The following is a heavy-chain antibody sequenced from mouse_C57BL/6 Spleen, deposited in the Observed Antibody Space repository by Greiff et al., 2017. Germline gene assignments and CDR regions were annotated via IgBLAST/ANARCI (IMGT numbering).Heavy chain of an antibody. CDR1: GYAFTNYL. V-gene: IGHV1-54*01. Sequence: QVQLQQSGAELVRPGTSVKVSCKASGYAFTNYLIEWVKQRPGQGLEWIGVINPGGGGTNYNEKFKGKATLTADKSSSTAYMQLSSLTSEDSAVYFCARGGRGYAMDYWGQGTSVTVSS. CDR3: ARGGRGYAMDY. D-gene: IGHD3-3*01. J-gene: IGHJ4*01. CDR2: INPGGGGT.